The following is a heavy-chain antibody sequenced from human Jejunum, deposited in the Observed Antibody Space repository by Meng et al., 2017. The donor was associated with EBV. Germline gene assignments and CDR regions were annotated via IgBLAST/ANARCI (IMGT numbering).Heavy chain of an antibody. CDR3: AKLTRA. J-gene: IGHJ5*02. CDR1: GFTFNSHT. CDR2: ITDSGGST. V-gene: IGHV3-23*04. Sequence: VQLVGLWGGLVQPGGSLRFSCAASGFTFNSHTMSWVRQAPGKGLEWVSAITDSGGSTYYTDSVKGRFTISRDNSKNTLYLQMNSLRAEDTAVYYCAKLTRAWGQGTLVTVSS.